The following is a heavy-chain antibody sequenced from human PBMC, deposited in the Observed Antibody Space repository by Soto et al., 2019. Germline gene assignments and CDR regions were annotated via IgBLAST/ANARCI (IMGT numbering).Heavy chain of an antibody. CDR1: GGTFSSYT. Sequence: SVKVSCKASGGTFSSYTISWVRQAPGQGLEWMGRIIPILGIANYAQKFQGRVTITADKSTSTAYMELSSLRSEDTAVYYCATGAPTKDDAFDIRGQGTMVTVSS. J-gene: IGHJ3*02. CDR2: IIPILGIA. V-gene: IGHV1-69*02. CDR3: ATGAPTKDDAFDI. D-gene: IGHD5-12*01.